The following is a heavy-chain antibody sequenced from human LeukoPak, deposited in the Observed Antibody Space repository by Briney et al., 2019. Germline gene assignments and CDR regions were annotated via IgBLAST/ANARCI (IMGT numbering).Heavy chain of an antibody. CDR3: ARESVSVAAAGGYYYYMDV. J-gene: IGHJ6*03. D-gene: IGHD6-13*01. V-gene: IGHV1-24*01. CDR1: GYTLTELS. Sequence: ASVKVSCKVSGYTLTELSMHWVRQAPGKGLEWMGGFDPEDGETIYAQKFQGRVTMTEDTSTDTAYMELSSLRSEDTAVYYCARESVSVAAAGGYYYYMDVWGKGTTVTVSS. CDR2: FDPEDGET.